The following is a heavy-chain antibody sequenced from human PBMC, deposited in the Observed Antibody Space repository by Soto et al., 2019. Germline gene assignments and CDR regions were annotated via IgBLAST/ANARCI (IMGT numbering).Heavy chain of an antibody. J-gene: IGHJ6*02. V-gene: IGHV4-59*01. CDR3: PRPSGSYSYYYGMAV. D-gene: IGHD1-26*01. CDR2: IYYSVST. CDR1: GASIRSFF. Sequence: PSETLSLTCSVVGASIRSFFWTWIRQPPGRGLEWIGNIYYSVSTNYNPSLKNRVTMSVDTSKNQFSLMLTPVTAADTAVYYCPRPSGSYSYYYGMAVWGQGTTVTVSS.